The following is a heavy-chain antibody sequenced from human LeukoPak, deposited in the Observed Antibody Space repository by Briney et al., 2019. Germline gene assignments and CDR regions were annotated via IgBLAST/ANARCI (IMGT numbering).Heavy chain of an antibody. V-gene: IGHV3-21*01. CDR2: ISSTSSHK. J-gene: IGHJ4*02. CDR3: ARGFADS. Sequence: GGSLRLSCAASGFTFSSYAMSWVRQAPGKGLEWVSSISSTSSHKYYADSVKGRFTVSRDNAKNSLYLQMTSLRAEDTAVYYCARGFADSWGQGTLVIVSS. CDR1: GFTFSSYA.